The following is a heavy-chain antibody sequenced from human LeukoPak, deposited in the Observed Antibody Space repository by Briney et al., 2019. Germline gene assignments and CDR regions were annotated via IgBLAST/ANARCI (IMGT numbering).Heavy chain of an antibody. J-gene: IGHJ4*02. CDR3: ASGHSSGWYVVY. V-gene: IGHV1-46*01. D-gene: IGHD6-19*01. Sequence: ASVKVSCKASGYTFTSYYMRWVRQAPGQGLEWMGIINPSGGSTSYAQKFQGRVTMTRDTSTSTVYMELSSLRSEDTAVYYCASGHSSGWYVVYWGQGTLVTVSS. CDR1: GYTFTSYY. CDR2: INPSGGST.